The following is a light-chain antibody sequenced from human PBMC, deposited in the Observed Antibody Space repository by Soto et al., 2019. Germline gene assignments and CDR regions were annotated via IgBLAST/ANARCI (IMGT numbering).Light chain of an antibody. V-gene: IGKV3-20*01. Sequence: EIVLTQSPGTLSLSPGERATLSCRASQSVSSSYLAWYQQKPGQAPRLLIYGASSRATGIPDRFSGSGSGTDFSLTISRLEPEDCALYYCQQYGSSPAFGGVTKVEIK. CDR1: QSVSSSY. J-gene: IGKJ4*01. CDR3: QQYGSSPA. CDR2: GAS.